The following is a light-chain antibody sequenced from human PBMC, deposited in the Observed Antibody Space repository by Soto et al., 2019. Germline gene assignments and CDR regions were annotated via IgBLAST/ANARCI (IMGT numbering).Light chain of an antibody. CDR2: HAS. CDR3: QQYYGLPPLT. J-gene: IGKJ5*01. CDR1: QNITNN. V-gene: IGKV1-33*01. Sequence: QMTQAPSSLSGAIGARVSVTCQASQNITNNLSWYQQKPGKAPNLLIYHASKLAKGVTSRFSGSGSGTDFSFIITSLQREDLATYYCQQYYGLPPLTFGQGTRLENK.